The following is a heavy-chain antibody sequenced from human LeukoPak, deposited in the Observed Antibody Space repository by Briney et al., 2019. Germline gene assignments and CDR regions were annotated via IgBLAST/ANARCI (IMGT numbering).Heavy chain of an antibody. CDR2: IYYSGST. V-gene: IGHV4-39*07. J-gene: IGHJ3*02. D-gene: IGHD6-19*01. CDR3: ARGPLAVAGMNDAFDI. Sequence: SETLSLTCTVSGGSISSSSYYWGWIRQPPGKGLEWIGSIYYSGSTYYNPSLKSRVTVSVDTSKNQFSLKLSSVTAADTAVYYCARGPLAVAGMNDAFDIWGQGTMVTVSS. CDR1: GGSISSSSYY.